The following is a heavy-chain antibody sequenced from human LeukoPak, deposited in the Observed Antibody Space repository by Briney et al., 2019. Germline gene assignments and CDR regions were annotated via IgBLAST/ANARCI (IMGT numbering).Heavy chain of an antibody. CDR1: EFTLSSYS. CDR2: ISSSSSYI. Sequence: GGSLRLSCAASEFTLSSYSMNWVRQAPGKGLEWVSFISSSSSYIHYADSVKGRFTISRDNAKNSLSLQMNRLRAEDTAVYYCARTGDYGTFDYWGQGTLVTVSS. V-gene: IGHV3-21*01. CDR3: ARTGDYGTFDY. D-gene: IGHD4-17*01. J-gene: IGHJ4*02.